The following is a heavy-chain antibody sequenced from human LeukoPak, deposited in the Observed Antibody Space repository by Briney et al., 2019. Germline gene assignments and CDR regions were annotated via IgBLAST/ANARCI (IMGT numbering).Heavy chain of an antibody. CDR2: INPNSGGT. D-gene: IGHD7-27*01. J-gene: IGHJ4*02. Sequence: AASVKVSCKASGYTFTGHYMHWVRQAPGQGLEWMGWINPNSGGTNYAQKFQGRVTMTRDTSISTAYMELSRLRSDDTAVYYCARILTGDDQLDYWGQGTLVTVSS. CDR1: GYTFTGHY. V-gene: IGHV1-2*02. CDR3: ARILTGDDQLDY.